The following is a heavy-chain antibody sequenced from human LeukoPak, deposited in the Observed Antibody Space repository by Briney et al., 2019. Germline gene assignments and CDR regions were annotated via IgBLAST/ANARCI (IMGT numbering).Heavy chain of an antibody. D-gene: IGHD3-9*01. J-gene: IGHJ3*02. V-gene: IGHV1-8*01. CDR3: ARGLVLRYFDAAFDI. Sequence: ASVKVSCKASGYTFTSYDINWVRQATGQGLEWMGWMNPNSGNTGYAQKFQGRVAMTRNTSISTAYMELSSLRSEDTAVYYCARGLVLRYFDAAFDIWGQGTMVTVPS. CDR2: MNPNSGNT. CDR1: GYTFTSYD.